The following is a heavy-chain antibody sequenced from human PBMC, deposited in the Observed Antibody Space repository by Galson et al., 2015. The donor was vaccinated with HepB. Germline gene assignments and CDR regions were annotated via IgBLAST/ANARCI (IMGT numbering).Heavy chain of an antibody. V-gene: IGHV3-21*01. J-gene: IGHJ6*02. CDR2: ISSSSSYI. CDR3: ARDHGSWNYGMDV. Sequence: SLRLSCAASGFTFSSYSMNWVRQAPGKGLEWVSSISSSSSYIYYADSVKGRFTISRDNAKNSLYLQMNSLRAEDTAVYYCARDHGSWNYGMDVWGQGTTVTVSS. D-gene: IGHD6-13*01. CDR1: GFTFSSYS.